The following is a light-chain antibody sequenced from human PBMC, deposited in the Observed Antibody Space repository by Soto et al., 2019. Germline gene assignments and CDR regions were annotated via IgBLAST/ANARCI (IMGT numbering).Light chain of an antibody. V-gene: IGKV3-20*01. CDR1: QSVSRNY. Sequence: EIVLTQSPGTLSLSAGERATLSCRASQSVSRNYLAWYQHKPGQAPTALIYGASNRATGVPDRFSGSGSGTDFTLTISRLEPEDFAVYYCQNYDTSPTFGQGTEVEVK. J-gene: IGKJ1*01. CDR3: QNYDTSPT. CDR2: GAS.